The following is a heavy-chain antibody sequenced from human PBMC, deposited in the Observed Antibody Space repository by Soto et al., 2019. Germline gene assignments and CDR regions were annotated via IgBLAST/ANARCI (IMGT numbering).Heavy chain of an antibody. J-gene: IGHJ4*02. Sequence: VQLLESGGGLVQAGGSLRLSCAASGFTFSSYAMSWVRQAPGKGLEWVSGISGSGGSTYYADSVKGRFTISRDNSKNTLYLQMNSLRAEDTAVYYCAKDRKSGSGWYWDYWGQGTLVTVSS. CDR1: GFTFSSYA. CDR3: AKDRKSGSGWYWDY. D-gene: IGHD6-19*01. V-gene: IGHV3-23*01. CDR2: ISGSGGST.